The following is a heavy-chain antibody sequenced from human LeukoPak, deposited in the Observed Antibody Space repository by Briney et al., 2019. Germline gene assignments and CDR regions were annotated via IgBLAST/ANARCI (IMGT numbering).Heavy chain of an antibody. CDR2: INPNSGGT. J-gene: IGHJ4*02. V-gene: IGHV1-2*02. CDR1: GYTFTGYY. D-gene: IGHD2-2*01. Sequence: GASVKVSCXASGYTFTGYYMHWVRQAPGQGLEWMGWINPNSGGTNYAQKFQGRVTMTRDTSISTAYMELSRLRSDDTAVYYCAYLGGYCSSTSCSYFDYWGQGTLVTVSS. CDR3: AYLGGYCSSTSCSYFDY.